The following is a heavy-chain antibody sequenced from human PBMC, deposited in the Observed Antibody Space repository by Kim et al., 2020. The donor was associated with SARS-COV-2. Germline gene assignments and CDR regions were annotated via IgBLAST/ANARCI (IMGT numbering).Heavy chain of an antibody. CDR3: IKSAFAAFATRWDR. D-gene: IGHD3-16*01. J-gene: IGHJ1*01. Sequence: ASVKVSCTASGYNFSNYNTHWVRQAPGQGLEWMGWISTGNGDIEYSQKFQGRVSITSDTSANTAYMVYMELRSLRFEDTAVYYCIKSAFAAFATRWDRWGQGTLVTVSS. CDR1: GYNFSNYN. CDR2: ISTGNGDI. V-gene: IGHV1-3*04.